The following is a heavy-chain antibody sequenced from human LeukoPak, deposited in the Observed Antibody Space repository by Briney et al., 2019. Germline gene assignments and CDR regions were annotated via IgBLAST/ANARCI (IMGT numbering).Heavy chain of an antibody. CDR2: ISSNGGST. CDR3: ARRSGSSLSFDY. Sequence: GGSLRLSCAASGFTFSTYSVNWVRQAPGKGLEYVSAISSNGGSTYYANSVKGRFTISRDNSKNTLYLQMGSLRAEDMAVYYCARRSGSSLSFDYWGQGTLVTVSS. D-gene: IGHD1-26*01. CDR1: GFTFSTYS. J-gene: IGHJ4*02. V-gene: IGHV3-64*01.